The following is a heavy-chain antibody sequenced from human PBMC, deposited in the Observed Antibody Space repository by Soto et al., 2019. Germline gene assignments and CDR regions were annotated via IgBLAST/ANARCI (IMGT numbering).Heavy chain of an antibody. CDR1: GAAVICGNYY. V-gene: IGHV4-31*03. CDR3: ARHRIATNNYKWFDP. CDR2: IYVTGAV. D-gene: IGHD2-21*01. J-gene: IGHJ5*02. Sequence: TQSLTRSFSGAAVICGNYYWSWIHTVPGKGLEWIGHIYVTGAVDYNPSLRDRITISQDTSERQFSLNLRLVTAADTAVYYCARHRIATNNYKWFDPWGQGTLVTFSS.